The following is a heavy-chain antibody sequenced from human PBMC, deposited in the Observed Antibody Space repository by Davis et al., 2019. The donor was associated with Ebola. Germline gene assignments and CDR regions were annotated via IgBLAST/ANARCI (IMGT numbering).Heavy chain of an antibody. V-gene: IGHV3-23*03. CDR3: AKGEEYYDFWSGYYGMDV. D-gene: IGHD3-3*01. CDR1: GFTFSSYA. Sequence: PGGSLRLSCAASGFTFSSYAMSWVRQAPGKGLEWVSVIYSGGSTYYADSVKGRFTISRDNSKNTLYLQMNSLRAEDTAVYYCAKGEEYYDFWSGYYGMDVWGQGTTVTVSS. CDR2: IYSGGST. J-gene: IGHJ6*02.